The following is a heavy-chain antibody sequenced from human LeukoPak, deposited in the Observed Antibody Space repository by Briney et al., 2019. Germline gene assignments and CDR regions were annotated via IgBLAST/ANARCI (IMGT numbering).Heavy chain of an antibody. D-gene: IGHD6-13*01. CDR3: ARGPPQYSSSWYWNY. J-gene: IGHJ4*02. CDR2: IIPILGIA. CDR1: GGTFSSYA. V-gene: IGHV1-69*04. Sequence: GASVKVSCKASGGTFSSYAISWVRQAPGQGLEWMGRIIPILGIANYAQKFQGRVTITADKSTSTAYMELSSLRSEDTAVYYCARGPPQYSSSWYWNYWGQGTLVTVSS.